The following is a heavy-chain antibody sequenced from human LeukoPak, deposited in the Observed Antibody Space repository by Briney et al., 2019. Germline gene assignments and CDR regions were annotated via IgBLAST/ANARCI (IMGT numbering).Heavy chain of an antibody. Sequence: GASVKVSCKASGYTFTTYPMHWVRQAPGQGLEWMGIIDPSGGTTTYAQKFQARVTMTRDTSKSTVYMEMSSLRFEDTAVYYCSIQLGYLDNYWGQGTLVTVSS. V-gene: IGHV1-46*01. CDR3: SIQLGYLDNY. CDR1: GYTFTTYP. CDR2: IDPSGGTT. D-gene: IGHD3-9*01. J-gene: IGHJ4*02.